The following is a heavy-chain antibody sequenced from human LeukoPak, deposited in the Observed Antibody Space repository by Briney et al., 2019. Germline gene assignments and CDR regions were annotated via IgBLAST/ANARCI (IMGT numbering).Heavy chain of an antibody. J-gene: IGHJ4*02. CDR3: ATEGCQHISTLSPC. Sequence: PGGSLRLSCAASALTLSSYGMQWVRQAPGKGLEWVAVISYDGKVSYYADSVKGRFTISRDNSKNTLYLQMNSLRGEDTAVYHCATEGCQHISTLSPCWGRGTLVTVSS. CDR1: ALTLSSYG. CDR2: ISYDGKVS. V-gene: IGHV3-30*03. D-gene: IGHD2-21*01.